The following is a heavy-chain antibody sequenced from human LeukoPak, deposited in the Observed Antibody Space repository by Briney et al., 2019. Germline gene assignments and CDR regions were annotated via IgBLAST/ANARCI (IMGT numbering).Heavy chain of an antibody. Sequence: PSETLSLTCTVSGGSISSSSYYWGWIRQPPGKGLEWIGSIYYSGSTYYNLSLKSRVTISVDTSKNQFSLKLSSVTAADTAVYYCARHNPGYSSSWYPYYFDYWGQGTLVTVSS. CDR1: GGSISSSSYY. J-gene: IGHJ4*02. CDR2: IYYSGST. CDR3: ARHNPGYSSSWYPYYFDY. D-gene: IGHD6-13*01. V-gene: IGHV4-39*01.